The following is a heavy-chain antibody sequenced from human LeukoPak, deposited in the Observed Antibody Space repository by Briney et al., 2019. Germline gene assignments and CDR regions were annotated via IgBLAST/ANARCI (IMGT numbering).Heavy chain of an antibody. CDR1: GFTFSSYG. V-gene: IGHV3-33*06. CDR3: AKDQTVGGLTHNAFDI. D-gene: IGHD3-3*01. J-gene: IGHJ3*02. Sequence: GRSLRLSCAASGFTFSSYGMYWVRQAPGKGLEWVAVVWYDGSNKYYADSVKGRFTISRDNSKNTLYLQMNSLRAEDTAVYYCAKDQTVGGLTHNAFDIWGQGTMVTVSS. CDR2: VWYDGSNK.